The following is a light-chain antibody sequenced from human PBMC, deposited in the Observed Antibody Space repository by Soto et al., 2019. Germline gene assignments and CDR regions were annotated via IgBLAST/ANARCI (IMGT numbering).Light chain of an antibody. CDR3: QQYDDLPFT. Sequence: DIQMTQSPSSLSASVGDRVTITCQASQAIGNYLTWYQQKPGKAPKLLIYEASNLETGVPSRFSGSGSGTDFTFTINSLRPEDIATYYCQQYDDLPFTFGGGTKVEIK. CDR2: EAS. J-gene: IGKJ4*01. V-gene: IGKV1-33*01. CDR1: QAIGNY.